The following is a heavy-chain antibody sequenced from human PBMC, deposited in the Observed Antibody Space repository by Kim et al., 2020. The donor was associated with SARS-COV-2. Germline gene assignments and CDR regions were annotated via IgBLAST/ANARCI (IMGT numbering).Heavy chain of an antibody. Sequence: LSLTCAASGFTFSSYWMSWVRQAPGKGLEWVANIKQDGSEKYYVDSVKGRFTISRDNAKNSLYLQMNSLRAEDTAVYYCAREVYSSGAFDIWGQGTMVTVSS. CDR1: GFTFSSYW. CDR2: IKQDGSEK. V-gene: IGHV3-7*01. CDR3: AREVYSSGAFDI. J-gene: IGHJ3*02. D-gene: IGHD6-19*01.